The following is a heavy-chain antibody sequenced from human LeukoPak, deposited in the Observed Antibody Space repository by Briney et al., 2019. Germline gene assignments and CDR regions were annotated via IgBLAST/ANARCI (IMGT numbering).Heavy chain of an antibody. D-gene: IGHD2-8*01. Sequence: PGGSLRLSCAASGFTFSSYSMNWVRQAPGKGLEWVSSISSSSSYIYYADSVKGRFTISRDNAKNSLYLQMNSLRAEDTAVYYCARTYCTNGVCNRKAFDIWGQGTMVTVSS. CDR1: GFTFSSYS. V-gene: IGHV3-21*01. CDR2: ISSSSSYI. CDR3: ARTYCTNGVCNRKAFDI. J-gene: IGHJ3*02.